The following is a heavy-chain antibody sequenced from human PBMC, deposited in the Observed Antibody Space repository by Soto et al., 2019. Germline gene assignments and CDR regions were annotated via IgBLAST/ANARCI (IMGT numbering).Heavy chain of an antibody. Sequence: SETLSLTCTVSGGSISGYYWSWIRQPPGKGLEWIGYIYSSGSTNYNPSLKSRVTISVDTSKNQFSLKLSSVTAADTAVYYCARSQSYGDYDYWGQGTLVTVSS. CDR1: GGSISGYY. CDR2: IYSSGST. CDR3: ARSQSYGDYDY. V-gene: IGHV4-59*01. J-gene: IGHJ4*02. D-gene: IGHD4-17*01.